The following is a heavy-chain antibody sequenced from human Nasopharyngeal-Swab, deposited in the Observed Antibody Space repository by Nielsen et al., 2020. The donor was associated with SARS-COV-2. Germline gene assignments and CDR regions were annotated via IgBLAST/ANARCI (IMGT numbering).Heavy chain of an antibody. CDR3: ARVVAAHRSAFDI. V-gene: IGHV3-11*05. J-gene: IGHJ3*02. Sequence: LSLTCTVSGGSISSGSYYWSWIRQAPGKGLEWVSYISSSSSYTNYADSVKGRFTISRDNAKNSLYLQMNSLRAEDTAVYYCARVVAAHRSAFDIWGQGTMVTVSS. CDR2: ISSSSSYT. CDR1: GGSISSGSYY. D-gene: IGHD6-6*01.